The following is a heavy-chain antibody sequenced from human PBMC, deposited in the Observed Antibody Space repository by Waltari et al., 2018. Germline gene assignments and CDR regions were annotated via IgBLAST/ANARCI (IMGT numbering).Heavy chain of an antibody. V-gene: IGHV3-30-3*01. Sequence: QVQLVESGGGVVQPGRSLRLSCADSGFTFSSYAMHWVRQAPGKGVEWVAVISNDGSNKYYADSVKGRFTISRDNSKNTLYLQMNSLRAEDTAVYYCAREYDFFFTYFDYWGQGTLVTVSS. CDR2: ISNDGSNK. D-gene: IGHD3-3*01. CDR1: GFTFSSYA. J-gene: IGHJ4*02. CDR3: AREYDFFFTYFDY.